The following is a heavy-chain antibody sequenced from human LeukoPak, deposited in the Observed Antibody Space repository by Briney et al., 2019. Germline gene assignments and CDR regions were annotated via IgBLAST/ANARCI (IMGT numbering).Heavy chain of an antibody. J-gene: IGHJ4*02. CDR2: TNNDGRTT. V-gene: IGHV3-74*01. Sequence: GGSLRLSCAASGFTFSNYWMHWVRQVPGKGLVWVSRTNNDGRTTIYADSVKGRFTISRDNAKNTLYLQMNSLRAEDTAIYYCARGSDTFGGVMSYWGQGTLVTVSS. CDR1: GFTFSNYW. CDR3: ARGSDTFGGVMSY. D-gene: IGHD3-16*01.